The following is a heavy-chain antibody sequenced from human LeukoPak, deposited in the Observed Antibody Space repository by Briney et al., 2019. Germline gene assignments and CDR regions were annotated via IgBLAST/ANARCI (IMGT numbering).Heavy chain of an antibody. J-gene: IGHJ6*02. CDR3: ARDLARIAAAGTDVYYYGMDV. V-gene: IGHV1-18*01. Sequence: ASVKVSCKASGYTFTSYGISWVRQAPGQGLEWMGWISAYNGNTNYAQKLQGRVTMTTDTPTSTAYMELRSLRSDDTAVYYCARDLARIAAAGTDVYYYGMDVWGQGTTVTVSS. D-gene: IGHD6-13*01. CDR1: GYTFTSYG. CDR2: ISAYNGNT.